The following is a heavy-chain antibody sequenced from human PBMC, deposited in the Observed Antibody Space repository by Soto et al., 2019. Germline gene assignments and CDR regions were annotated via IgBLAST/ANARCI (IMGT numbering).Heavy chain of an antibody. CDR3: ARGIVVVSTNFYYYGMDV. D-gene: IGHD3-22*01. Sequence: EVQLLESGGGLVQPGGSLRLSCAASGFTFSSYAMSWVRQAPGKGLEWVSAISGSGGSTYYADSVKGRFTISRDNSKNTLYLQMNSLRSEDTAVYYCARGIVVVSTNFYYYGMDVWGQGATVTASS. CDR2: ISGSGGST. J-gene: IGHJ6*02. CDR1: GFTFSSYA. V-gene: IGHV3-23*01.